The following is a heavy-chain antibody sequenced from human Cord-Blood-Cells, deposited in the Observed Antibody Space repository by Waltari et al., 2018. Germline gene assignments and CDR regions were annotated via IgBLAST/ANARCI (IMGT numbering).Heavy chain of an antibody. Sequence: QVQLQQWGAGLLKPSETLSLTCAVYGGSFSGYYWSWIRQPPGKGLEWIGEINHSGRKNYNQSLKSRVTISVETSKKQFSMKLSAVTAAETAVYYCARGTGYCSSTSCYYYYYGMDGWGQGTTVTVSS. CDR3: ARGTGYCSSTSCYYYYYGMDG. J-gene: IGHJ6*02. CDR2: INHSGRK. V-gene: IGHV4-34*01. CDR1: GGSFSGYY. D-gene: IGHD2-2*01.